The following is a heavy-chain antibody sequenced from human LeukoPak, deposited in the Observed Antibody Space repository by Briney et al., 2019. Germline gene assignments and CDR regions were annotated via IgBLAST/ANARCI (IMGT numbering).Heavy chain of an antibody. Sequence: SETLSLTCTVSGGSISSSSYYWVWIRQPPGTGLEWIGCDSYSGSTHYNPSLKSRVTISVDTSKNQFSLKLSSVAAADTAVYYCASLGDSSGYYPYAFDIWGQGTMVTVSS. J-gene: IGHJ3*02. D-gene: IGHD3-22*01. CDR3: ASLGDSSGYYPYAFDI. V-gene: IGHV4-39*01. CDR2: DSYSGST. CDR1: GGSISSSSYY.